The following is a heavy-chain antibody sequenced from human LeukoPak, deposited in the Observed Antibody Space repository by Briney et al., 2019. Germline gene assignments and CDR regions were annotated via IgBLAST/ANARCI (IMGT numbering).Heavy chain of an antibody. CDR1: GGSFSGYY. Sequence: SETLSLTCAVYGGSFSGYYWSWIRQPPGKGLEWIGETSHSGSTNYNPSLESRVTISVDTSKKQFSLKLTSVTAADTAVYFCARKYCSTTSCSYAFDIWGQGTMVTVSS. J-gene: IGHJ3*02. D-gene: IGHD2-2*01. CDR2: TSHSGST. CDR3: ARKYCSTTSCSYAFDI. V-gene: IGHV4-34*01.